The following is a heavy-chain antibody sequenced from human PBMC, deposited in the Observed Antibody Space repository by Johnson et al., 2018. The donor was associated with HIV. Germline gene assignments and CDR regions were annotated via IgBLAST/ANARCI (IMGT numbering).Heavy chain of an antibody. CDR2: ISSSGGTI. J-gene: IGHJ3*02. CDR1: RFTFSDYY. CDR3: AKHPDAFDI. V-gene: IGHV3-11*04. Sequence: QMLLVESGGGLVKPGGSLRLSCAASRFTFSDYYMSWIRQTPGKGLEWVSYISSSGGTIYYADSVKGRFTISRDNSKNTLYLQMNSLRAEDTAVYYCAKHPDAFDIWGQGTMVTVSS.